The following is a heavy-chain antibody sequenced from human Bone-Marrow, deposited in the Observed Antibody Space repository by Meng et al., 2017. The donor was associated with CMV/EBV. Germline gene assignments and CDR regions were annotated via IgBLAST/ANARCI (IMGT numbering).Heavy chain of an antibody. CDR2: IDWDDDK. CDR3: ARGVCSSTSCYPDY. CDR1: GFSLSTSGMR. D-gene: IGHD2-2*01. V-gene: IGHV2-70D*14. Sequence: SGPTLVKPTQTLTLTCTFSGFSLSTSGMRVSWIRQPPGKALEWLARIDWDDDKFYSTSLKTRLTISKDTSKNQVVLTMTNMDPVDTATYYCARGVCSSTSCYPDYWGKGTLVTVSS. J-gene: IGHJ4*02.